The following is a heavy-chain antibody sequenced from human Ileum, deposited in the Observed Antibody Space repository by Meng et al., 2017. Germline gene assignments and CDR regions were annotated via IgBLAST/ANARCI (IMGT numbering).Heavy chain of an antibody. CDR1: GGSFSGYY. V-gene: IGHV4-34*01. Sequence: QVHLQQWGGGLLQPSETLSLTCAVYGGSFSGYYWSWIRQPPGKGLEWIGEINHSGSTNYNPSLKSRVTISVDTSKNQFSLKLSSVTAADTAVYYCARGGGRYGPDFDYWGQGTLVTVSS. J-gene: IGHJ4*02. CDR2: INHSGST. CDR3: ARGGGRYGPDFDY. D-gene: IGHD3-16*01.